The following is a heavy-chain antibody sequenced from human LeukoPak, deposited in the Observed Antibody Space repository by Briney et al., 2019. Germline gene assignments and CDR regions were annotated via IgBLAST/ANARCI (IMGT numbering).Heavy chain of an antibody. J-gene: IGHJ3*02. V-gene: IGHV4-39*07. CDR2: IYSSGST. D-gene: IGHD3-10*01. CDR1: GASINSGSNY. Sequence: PSETLSLTCRVSGASINSGSNYWGWVRQPPGTTLEWIGSIYSSGSTYYNPSLKSRVIIIIDTPKNHFSLTLSSVTAADTAVYYCARSDGYGLVGIWGQGTMVTVSS. CDR3: ARSDGYGLVGI.